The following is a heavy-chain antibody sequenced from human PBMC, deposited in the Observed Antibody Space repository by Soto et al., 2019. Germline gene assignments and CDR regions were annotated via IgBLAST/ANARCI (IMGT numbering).Heavy chain of an antibody. V-gene: IGHV4-39*01. D-gene: IGHD4-17*01. Sequence: SETLSLTCTVSGFSVSSSSYYWGWIRQPPGKGLEWIGTVYYSGSTYYNPSLKSRVTISVDTSQNQFSLRLSSVTAADTALYYCARGDYEGSGAFDIWGQGTMVTVSS. CDR3: ARGDYEGSGAFDI. CDR1: GFSVSSSSYY. J-gene: IGHJ3*02. CDR2: VYYSGST.